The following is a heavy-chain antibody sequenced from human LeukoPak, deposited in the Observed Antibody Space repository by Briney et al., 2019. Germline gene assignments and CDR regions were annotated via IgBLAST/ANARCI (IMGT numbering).Heavy chain of an antibody. J-gene: IGHJ4*02. D-gene: IGHD4-17*01. V-gene: IGHV3-7*01. CDR2: INQDGSDK. Sequence: PGGSLRLPCAACGHTLIPCYMRCARQAPGKGLEWVANINQDGSDKYYVDSVKGRFTISRDNAKNSLYLQMNSLRVEDTAVYYFVTDSRLRWGQGTMVTVSS. CDR3: VTDSRLR. CDR1: GHTLIPCY.